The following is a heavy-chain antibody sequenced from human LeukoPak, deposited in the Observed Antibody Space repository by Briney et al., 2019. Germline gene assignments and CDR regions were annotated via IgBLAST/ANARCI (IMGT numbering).Heavy chain of an antibody. CDR1: GFTFSSYA. CDR2: ISGSGGST. Sequence: GGSLRLSCAASGFTFSSYAMSWVRQAPGKRLKWVSAISGSGGSTYYADSVKGRFTISRDNSKNTLYLQMNSLRAEDTAVYYCAKDICSGGSCYSFSDYWGQGTLVTVSS. V-gene: IGHV3-23*01. CDR3: AKDICSGGSCYSFSDY. D-gene: IGHD2-15*01. J-gene: IGHJ4*02.